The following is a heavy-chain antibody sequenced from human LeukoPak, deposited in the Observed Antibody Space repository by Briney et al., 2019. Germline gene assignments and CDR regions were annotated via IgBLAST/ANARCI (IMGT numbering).Heavy chain of an antibody. Sequence: GVSVKVSCKASGGTFSSYAISWARQAPGQGLEWMGGIIPIFGTANYAQKFQGRVTITADESTSTAYMELSSLRSEDTAVYYCAKDRGYSFDYWGQGTLVTVSS. J-gene: IGHJ4*02. CDR1: GGTFSSYA. CDR3: AKDRGYSFDY. D-gene: IGHD5-18*01. V-gene: IGHV1-69*13. CDR2: IIPIFGTA.